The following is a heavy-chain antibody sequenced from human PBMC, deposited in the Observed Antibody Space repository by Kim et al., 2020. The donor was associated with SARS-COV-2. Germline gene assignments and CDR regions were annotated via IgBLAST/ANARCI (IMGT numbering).Heavy chain of an antibody. CDR2: INHSGST. CDR1: GGSFSGYY. J-gene: IGHJ6*03. D-gene: IGHD6-13*01. CDR3: ARRSPPGYYYYYYMDV. V-gene: IGHV4-34*01. Sequence: SETLSLTCAVYGGSFSGYYWSWIRQPPGKGLEWIGEINHSGSTNYNPSLKSRVTISVDTSKNQFSLKLSSVTAADTAVYYCARRSPPGYYYYYYMDVWGKGTTVTVSS.